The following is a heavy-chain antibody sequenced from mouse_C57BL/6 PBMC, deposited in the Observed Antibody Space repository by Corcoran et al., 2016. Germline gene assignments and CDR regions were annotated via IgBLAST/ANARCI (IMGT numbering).Heavy chain of an antibody. CDR1: GYTFTSYG. CDR3: ARSTMVTPAWFAY. D-gene: IGHD2-2*01. CDR2: IYPRSGNT. Sequence: QVQLQQSGAELARPGASVKLSCKASGYTFTSYGISWVKQRTGQGIEWIGEIYPRSGNTYYNEKFKGKATLTADKYSSTAYMELRSLTSEDSAVYFCARSTMVTPAWFAYWGQGTLVTVSA. J-gene: IGHJ3*01. V-gene: IGHV1-81*01.